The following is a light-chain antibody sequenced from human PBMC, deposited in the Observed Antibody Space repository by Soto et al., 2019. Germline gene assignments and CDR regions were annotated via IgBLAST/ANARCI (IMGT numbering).Light chain of an antibody. Sequence: QSVLTQPRSVSGSPGQSVTISCIGTSSDVGGYNYVSWYQEQPGKAPKLMIYDVSKRPSGVPDRFSGSKPGNTASLTISGLQAEDEADYYCCSYAGSYSYVFGTGTKVTVL. J-gene: IGLJ1*01. CDR2: DVS. CDR3: CSYAGSYSYV. V-gene: IGLV2-11*01. CDR1: SSDVGGYNY.